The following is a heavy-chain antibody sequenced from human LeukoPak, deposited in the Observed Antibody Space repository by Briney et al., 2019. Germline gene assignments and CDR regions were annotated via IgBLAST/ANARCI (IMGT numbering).Heavy chain of an antibody. CDR3: ARDGYCSSTSCRYYYYYGMDV. Sequence: ASVNVSCKASGYTFTSYAMHWVRQAPGQRLEWMGWINAGNGNTKYSQRFQGRVTITRDTSASTAYMELSSLRSDDTAVYYCARDGYCSSTSCRYYYYYGMDVWGQGTTVTVSS. CDR1: GYTFTSYA. V-gene: IGHV1-3*01. CDR2: INAGNGNT. D-gene: IGHD2-2*03. J-gene: IGHJ6*02.